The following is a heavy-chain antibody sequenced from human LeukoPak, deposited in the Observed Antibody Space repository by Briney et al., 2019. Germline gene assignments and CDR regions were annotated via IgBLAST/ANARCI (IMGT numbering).Heavy chain of an antibody. CDR2: INHSGST. Sequence: SETLSLTCAVYGGSFSGYYWSWIRQPPGKGLEWIGEINHSGSTNYNPSLKSRVTISVDTSKNQFFLKLSSVTAADTAVYYCARGGVTIFGVVRRNWFDPWGQGTLVTVSS. CDR3: ARGGVTIFGVVRRNWFDP. V-gene: IGHV4-34*01. D-gene: IGHD3-3*01. J-gene: IGHJ5*02. CDR1: GGSFSGYY.